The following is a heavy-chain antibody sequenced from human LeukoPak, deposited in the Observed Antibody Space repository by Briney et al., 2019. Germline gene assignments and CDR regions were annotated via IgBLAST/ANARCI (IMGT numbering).Heavy chain of an antibody. J-gene: IGHJ4*02. CDR2: IRSDGGST. CDR3: VKDGQRRGYSGYDYLDY. V-gene: IGHV3-64D*06. D-gene: IGHD5-12*01. CDR1: GFTFRNYA. Sequence: RGSLRLSCSASGFTFRNYAIHWVRQTPGKGLEHVSAIRSDGGSTFNADSVKGRFTISRDNSKSTVYLQMTSLRTDGTGVYYCVKDGQRRGYSGYDYLDYWGQGTLVTVSS.